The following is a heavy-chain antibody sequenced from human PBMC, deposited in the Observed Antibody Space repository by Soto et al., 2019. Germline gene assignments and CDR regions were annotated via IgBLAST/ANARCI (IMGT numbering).Heavy chain of an antibody. D-gene: IGHD6-6*01. Sequence: GASVKVSCKASGYTFTSYDINWVRQATGQGLEWMGWMNPDSGNTGYAQKFQGRVTMTRNTSISTAYMELSSLRSEDTAVYYCARGHSSSYYYYGMDVWGQGTTVTVSS. V-gene: IGHV1-8*01. CDR1: GYTFTSYD. CDR3: ARGHSSSYYYYGMDV. J-gene: IGHJ6*02. CDR2: MNPDSGNT.